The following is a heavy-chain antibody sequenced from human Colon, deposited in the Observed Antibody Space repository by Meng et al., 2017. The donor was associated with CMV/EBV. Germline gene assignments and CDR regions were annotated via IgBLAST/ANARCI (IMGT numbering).Heavy chain of an antibody. V-gene: IGHV3-66*02. D-gene: IGHD3-9*01. CDR2: SYDGEST. CDR3: AQDPTYYDVVTGHPEGKRFDP. CDR1: GLNVRTKY. J-gene: IGHJ5*02. Sequence: GGSLRLSCAVSGLNVRTKYMSWVRQAPGKRLEWVAVSYDGESTNYADFAKGRFTISRDNSKNTLSLEMNSLRAEDTAVYYCAQDPTYYDVVTGHPEGKRFDPWGQGTLVTVSS.